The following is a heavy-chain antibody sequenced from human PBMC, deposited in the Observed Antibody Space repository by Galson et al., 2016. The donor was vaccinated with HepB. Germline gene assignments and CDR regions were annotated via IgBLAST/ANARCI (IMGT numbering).Heavy chain of an antibody. CDR3: AKDRPLEWLSDY. D-gene: IGHD3-3*01. CDR1: GFTFSSYA. V-gene: IGHV3-23*01. Sequence: SLRLSCAASGFTFSSYAMSWVRQAPGKGLEWVSTISDSGAGTYYADSVKGRFTISRDSSKNTLYLQMNSLRAEDTAVYYCAKDRPLEWLSDYWGQGTLVTVSS. J-gene: IGHJ4*02. CDR2: ISDSGAGT.